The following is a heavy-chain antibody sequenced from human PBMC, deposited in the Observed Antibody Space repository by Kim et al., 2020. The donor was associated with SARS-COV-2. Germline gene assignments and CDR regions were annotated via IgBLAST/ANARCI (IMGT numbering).Heavy chain of an antibody. CDR3: ASTQYYDFWSGYTGGGGPFDY. J-gene: IGHJ4*02. CDR2: ISAYNGNT. D-gene: IGHD3-3*01. Sequence: ASVKVSCKASGYTFTSYGISWVRQAPGQGLEWMGWISAYNGNTNYAQKLQGRVTMTTDTSTSTAYMELRSLRSDDTAVYYCASTQYYDFWSGYTGGGGPFDYWGQGTLVTVSS. V-gene: IGHV1-18*04. CDR1: GYTFTSYG.